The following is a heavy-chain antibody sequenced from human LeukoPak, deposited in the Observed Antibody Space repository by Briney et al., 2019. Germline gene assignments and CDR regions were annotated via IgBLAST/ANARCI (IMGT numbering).Heavy chain of an antibody. CDR3: ARDQNSGSYSDTFDI. V-gene: IGHV3-21*01. CDR1: GFTFSTYT. J-gene: IGHJ3*02. Sequence: GGSLRLSCAASGFTFSTYTMNWVRQAPGKGLEWVSSISSSSTYTYYADSVKGRFTISRDNAKNSLHLQMNSLSAEDTAIYYCARDQNSGSYSDTFDIWGQGTMVTVSS. D-gene: IGHD1-26*01. CDR2: ISSSSTYT.